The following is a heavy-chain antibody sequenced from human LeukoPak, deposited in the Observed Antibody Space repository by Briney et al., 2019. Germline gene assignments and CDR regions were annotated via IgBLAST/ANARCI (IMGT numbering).Heavy chain of an antibody. CDR2: ISGSGGST. V-gene: IGHV3-23*01. Sequence: PGGSLRLSCAASGFTFSSYAMSWVRQAPGKGLEWVSAISGSGGSTYYADSVKGRFTISRDNPKNTLYLQMNSLRAEDTAVYYCAKAHRYYDILTGYYTVNDYWGQGTLVTVSS. CDR1: GFTFSSYA. D-gene: IGHD3-9*01. J-gene: IGHJ4*02. CDR3: AKAHRYYDILTGYYTVNDY.